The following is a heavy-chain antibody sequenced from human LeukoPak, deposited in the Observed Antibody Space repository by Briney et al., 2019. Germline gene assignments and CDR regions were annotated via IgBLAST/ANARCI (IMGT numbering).Heavy chain of an antibody. CDR3: ARGRVTKKYYFDY. CDR2: IYYSGST. Sequence: PSETLSLTCTVSGGSISSYYWSWIRQPPGKGLEWIGYIYYSGSTNYNPSLKSRVTISVDTSKNQFSLKLSSVTAADTAVYYCARGRVTKKYYFDYWGQGTLVTVSS. V-gene: IGHV4-59*08. J-gene: IGHJ4*02. CDR1: GGSISSYY. D-gene: IGHD2-21*02.